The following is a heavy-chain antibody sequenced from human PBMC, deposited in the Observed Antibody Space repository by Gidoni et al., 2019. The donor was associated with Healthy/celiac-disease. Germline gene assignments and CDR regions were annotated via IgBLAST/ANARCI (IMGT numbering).Heavy chain of an antibody. CDR2: ISAYNGNT. CDR3: ARIGKNTIFGVHYYYYMDV. V-gene: IGHV1-18*01. J-gene: IGHJ6*03. D-gene: IGHD3-3*01. Sequence: QVQLVQSGAEVKKPGASVKVSCKASGYTFTSYGISWVRQAPGQGLEWMGWISAYNGNTNYAQKLQGRVTRTTDTSTSTAYMELRSLRSDDTAVYYCARIGKNTIFGVHYYYYMDVWGKGTTVTVSS. CDR1: GYTFTSYG.